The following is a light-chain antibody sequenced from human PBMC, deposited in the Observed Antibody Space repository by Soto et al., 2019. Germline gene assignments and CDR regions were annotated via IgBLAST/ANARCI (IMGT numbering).Light chain of an antibody. V-gene: IGLV2-14*01. CDR1: SSDVGDYNY. CDR2: DVS. J-gene: IGLJ2*01. Sequence: QSVLTQPASVSGSPGQSITISCTGTSSDVGDYNYVSWYQQHPGKAPKLMIYDVSNRPSGVSNRFSGSKSGNTASLTISGLQAEDEADYYCSSYTISSTPVVFGGGTKLTVL. CDR3: SSYTISSTPVV.